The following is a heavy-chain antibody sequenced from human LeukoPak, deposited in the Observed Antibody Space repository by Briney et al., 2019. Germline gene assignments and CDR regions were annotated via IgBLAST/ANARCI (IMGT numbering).Heavy chain of an antibody. CDR3: AHPTEYSTRWYGNWFDP. CDR1: GFTFSSYA. CDR2: ISGSGGSR. Sequence: GGSLRLSCAASGFTFSSYAMSWVRQAPGKGVEGVSAISGSGGSRYYADWLKGRFTIYRDNYKNTLYLQMHPLRAEHTAVYYCAHPTEYSTRWYGNWFDPWGQGTLVTVSS. J-gene: IGHJ5*02. V-gene: IGHV3-23*01. D-gene: IGHD6-13*01.